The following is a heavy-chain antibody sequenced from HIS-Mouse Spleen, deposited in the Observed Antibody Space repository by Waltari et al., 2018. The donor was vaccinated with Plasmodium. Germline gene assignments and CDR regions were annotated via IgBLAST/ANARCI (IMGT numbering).Heavy chain of an antibody. Sequence: VQLVESGGGLVEPGGSVTPSWAAYGLPFGSYWMSWVRQAPGKGLEWVANIKQDGSEKYYVDSVKGRFTISRDNAKNSLYLQMNSLRAEDTAVYYCASSWYWYFDLWGRGTLVTVSS. CDR1: GLPFGSYW. J-gene: IGHJ2*01. CDR3: ASSWYWYFDL. V-gene: IGHV3-7*01. CDR2: IKQDGSEK. D-gene: IGHD6-13*01.